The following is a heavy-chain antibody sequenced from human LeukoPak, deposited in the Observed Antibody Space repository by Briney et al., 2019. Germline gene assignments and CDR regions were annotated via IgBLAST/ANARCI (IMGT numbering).Heavy chain of an antibody. D-gene: IGHD1-26*01. CDR3: ARDRGSYSH. Sequence: GGSLRLSCVASGFTFSSYWMSWVRQAPGKGLEWVANIKQDGSEKYYVDSVKGRFTISRDNAKNSLYLQMNSLRAEDTAVYYCARDRGSYSHWGQGTLVTVSS. V-gene: IGHV3-7*01. CDR1: GFTFSSYW. CDR2: IKQDGSEK. J-gene: IGHJ4*02.